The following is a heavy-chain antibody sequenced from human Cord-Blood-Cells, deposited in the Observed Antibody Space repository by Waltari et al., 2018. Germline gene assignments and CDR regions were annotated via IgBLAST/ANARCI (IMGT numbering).Heavy chain of an antibody. CDR1: GTFSSYA. D-gene: IGHD1-26*01. J-gene: IGHJ4*02. CDR2: IIPIFGTA. Sequence: GTFSSYAISWVRQAPGQGLEWMGGIIPIFGTANYAQKFQGRVTITADESTSTAYMELSSLRSEDTAVYYCASLGAESGSCYYYFDYWGQGTLVTVSS. CDR3: ASLGAESGSCYYYFDY. V-gene: IGHV1-69*01.